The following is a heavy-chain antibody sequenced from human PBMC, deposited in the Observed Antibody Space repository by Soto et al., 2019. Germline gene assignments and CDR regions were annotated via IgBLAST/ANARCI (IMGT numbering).Heavy chain of an antibody. V-gene: IGHV5-51*01. CDR1: GYSFASDW. Sequence: GEALKISCQDSGYSFASDWIGWVRQMPVKDLEWMGIIYPGDSDTRYSPSFQGQVTISADKSLRTAYLQWTSLKASDTALYYCARTRSFTLGFYYDGMDVWGQGTTVTVSS. CDR2: IYPGDSDT. D-gene: IGHD6-6*01. J-gene: IGHJ6*02. CDR3: ARTRSFTLGFYYDGMDV.